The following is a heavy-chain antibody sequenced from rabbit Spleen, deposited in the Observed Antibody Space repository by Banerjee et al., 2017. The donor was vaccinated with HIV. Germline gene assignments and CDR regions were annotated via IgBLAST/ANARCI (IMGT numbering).Heavy chain of an antibody. CDR2: IAAGSGGTT. Sequence: QSLEESGGGLVQPEGSLTLTCKASGFSFITGNYVSWARQAPGKGLEWIECIAAGSGGTTYYASWAKGRFTISKTSSTTVTLQMTSLTAADTASYFCARFYAGYGDFGYAAMWGQGTLVTVS. CDR3: ARFYAGYGDFGYAAM. D-gene: IGHD7-1*01. J-gene: IGHJ3*01. CDR1: GFSFITGNY. V-gene: IGHV1S40*01.